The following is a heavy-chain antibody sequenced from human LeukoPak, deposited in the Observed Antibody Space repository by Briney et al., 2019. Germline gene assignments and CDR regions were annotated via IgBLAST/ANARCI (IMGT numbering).Heavy chain of an antibody. Sequence: ASVKVSCKASGYTFTSYAMHWVRQAPGQRLEWMGWINAGNGNTKYSQEFQGRVTITRDTSASTAYMELSSLRSEDMAVYYCARENGGITIFGVVIQSYFDYWGQGTLVTVSS. D-gene: IGHD3-3*01. CDR3: ARENGGITIFGVVIQSYFDY. V-gene: IGHV1-3*03. J-gene: IGHJ4*02. CDR2: INAGNGNT. CDR1: GYTFTSYA.